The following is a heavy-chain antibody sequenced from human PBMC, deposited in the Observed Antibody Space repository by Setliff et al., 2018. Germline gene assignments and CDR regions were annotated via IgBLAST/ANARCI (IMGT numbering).Heavy chain of an antibody. V-gene: IGHV3-7*03. Sequence: PGGSLRLSCAASGLTFSSYWMTWVRQAPRKGLEWLANIKQDGSEIYSVDSVKGRFSISRDNAKNSLYLQMNSLRAEDTAVYYCAKLVWLTTWYYMDVWGKGTTVTVSS. CDR3: AKLVWLTTWYYMDV. CDR1: GLTFSSYW. CDR2: IKQDGSEI. D-gene: IGHD5-18*01. J-gene: IGHJ6*03.